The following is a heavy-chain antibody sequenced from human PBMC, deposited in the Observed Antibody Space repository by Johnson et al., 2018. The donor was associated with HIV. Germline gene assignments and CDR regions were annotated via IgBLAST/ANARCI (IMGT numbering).Heavy chain of an antibody. CDR3: ARPHIVVVTAGYAFDI. Sequence: QMHLVESGGGVVQPGRSLRLSCAASGFTFSSYGMHWVRQAPGKGLEWVAVISYDGNNKYYADSVKGRFTISRDNSKNTLYLQMNSLRAEDTAVYYCARPHIVVVTAGYAFDIWGQGTMVIVSS. V-gene: IGHV3-30*03. J-gene: IGHJ3*02. D-gene: IGHD2-21*02. CDR1: GFTFSSYG. CDR2: ISYDGNNK.